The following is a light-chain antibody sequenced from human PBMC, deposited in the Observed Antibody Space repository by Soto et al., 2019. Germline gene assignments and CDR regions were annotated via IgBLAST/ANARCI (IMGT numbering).Light chain of an antibody. CDR2: VAS. V-gene: IGKV3-15*01. CDR3: QQYNNWPPLT. J-gene: IGKJ4*01. CDR1: QSVSTN. Sequence: EIVMTQSPATLSVSPGERVTLSCRASQSVSTNLAWFQQKPGPCPRLLIYVASTRATGIPDRFSGSGSETEFTLTISSLQSEDFAVYYCQQYNNWPPLTFGGGTKVEIK.